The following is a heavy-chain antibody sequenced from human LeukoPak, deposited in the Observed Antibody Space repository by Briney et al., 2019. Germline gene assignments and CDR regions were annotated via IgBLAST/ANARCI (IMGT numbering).Heavy chain of an antibody. CDR2: ISWNSGSI. CDR3: AKEEPVWSYPIGSGYYYY. Sequence: GRSLRLSCAASGFTFDDYAMHWVRQAPGKGLEWVSGISWNSGSIGYADSVKGRFTISRDNAKNSLYLQMNSLRAEDTALYYCAKEEPVWSYPIGSGYYYYWGQGTLVTVSS. CDR1: GFTFDDYA. J-gene: IGHJ4*02. V-gene: IGHV3-9*01. D-gene: IGHD3-22*01.